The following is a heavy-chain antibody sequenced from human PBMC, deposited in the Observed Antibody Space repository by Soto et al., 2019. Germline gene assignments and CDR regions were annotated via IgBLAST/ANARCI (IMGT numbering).Heavy chain of an antibody. CDR1: GFTFSSYA. CDR3: AKDKGAITGTHGYNWFDP. Sequence: EVQLLESGGGLVQPGGSLRLSCAASGFTFSSYAMSWVRQAPGKGLEWVSAISGSGGSTYYADSVKGRCTISRDNSKNTLYRQRNSLRAEDTAVYYCAKDKGAITGTHGYNWFDPWGHGTLVTVSS. D-gene: IGHD1-20*01. CDR2: ISGSGGST. J-gene: IGHJ5*02. V-gene: IGHV3-23*01.